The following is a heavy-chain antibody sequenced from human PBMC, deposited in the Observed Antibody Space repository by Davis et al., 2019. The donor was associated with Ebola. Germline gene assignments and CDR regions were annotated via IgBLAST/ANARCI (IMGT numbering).Heavy chain of an antibody. CDR2: ISSRSSYT. V-gene: IGHV3-21*04. Sequence: PGGSLRLSCAASGFTFSSYTMNWVRQAPGKGLEWVSSISSRSSYTYYADSVKGRFTISRDNSKNTMFLQMNSLRADDSAVYYCARDRRGPTAGTWYFDLWGRGTLVTVSS. D-gene: IGHD6-13*01. CDR1: GFTFSSYT. CDR3: ARDRRGPTAGTWYFDL. J-gene: IGHJ2*01.